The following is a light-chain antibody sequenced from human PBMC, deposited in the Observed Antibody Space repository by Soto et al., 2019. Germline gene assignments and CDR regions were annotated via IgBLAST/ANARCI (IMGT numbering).Light chain of an antibody. CDR3: QSYDSSLSAV. CDR1: SSNIGAGYD. V-gene: IGLV1-40*01. J-gene: IGLJ1*01. CDR2: GNS. Sequence: QSVLTQPPSVSGAPGQRVTISCTGSSSNIGAGYDVHWYQQLPGTAPKLLIYGNSNRPSGVPDRFSGSMSGTSASLAITGLQAEDEADYYCQSYDSSLSAVFGTGTKVTVL.